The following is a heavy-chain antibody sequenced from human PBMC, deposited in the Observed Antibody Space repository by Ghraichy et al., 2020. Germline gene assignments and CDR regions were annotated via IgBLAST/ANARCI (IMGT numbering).Heavy chain of an antibody. D-gene: IGHD2-8*01. Sequence: SGPTLVKPTQTLTLTCTFSGFSLSTSGMRVSWIRQPPGKALEWLARIDWDDDKFYSTSLKTRLTISKDTSKNQVVLTMTNMDPVDTATYYCARSADGQYAFDIWGQGTMVTVSS. CDR3: ARSADGQYAFDI. J-gene: IGHJ3*02. CDR1: GFSLSTSGMR. CDR2: IDWDDDK. V-gene: IGHV2-70*04.